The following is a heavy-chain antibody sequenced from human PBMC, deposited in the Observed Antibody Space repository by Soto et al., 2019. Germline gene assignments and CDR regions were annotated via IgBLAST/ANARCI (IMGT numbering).Heavy chain of an antibody. CDR3: ARDRILSVLRNLSHYYYMDV. CDR1: GYTFTSFG. Sequence: ASVKVSCKASGYTFTSFGISWVRQAPGQGLEWMGWFSPYNGDTNYAQKVQGRLSLTTDTSTSTAYMDLRSLRSDDTAVYYCARDRILSVLRNLSHYYYMDVWGKGTTVPVSS. CDR2: FSPYNGDT. D-gene: IGHD3-9*01. J-gene: IGHJ6*03. V-gene: IGHV1-18*04.